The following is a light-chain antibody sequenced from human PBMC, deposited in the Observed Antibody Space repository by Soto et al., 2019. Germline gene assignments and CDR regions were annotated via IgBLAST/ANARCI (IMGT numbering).Light chain of an antibody. CDR1: SSDVGGYNY. CDR3: SSYTSNNSWV. Sequence: QSALTQPASVSGSPGQSITISCTGTSSDVGGYNYVSWYQQHPGKAPILMIYEVSNRPSGVSNRFSGSKSGNTASLTISGLQAEDETDYYCSSYTSNNSWVFGGGTKLTVL. V-gene: IGLV2-14*01. CDR2: EVS. J-gene: IGLJ3*02.